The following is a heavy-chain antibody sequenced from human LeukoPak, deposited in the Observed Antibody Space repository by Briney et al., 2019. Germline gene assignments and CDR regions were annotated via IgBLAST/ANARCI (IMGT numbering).Heavy chain of an antibody. J-gene: IGHJ4*02. CDR3: ASPLGI. CDR1: GFPFSTYV. CDR2: ISGSGTTT. Sequence: VQPGGSLRLSCAASGFPFSTYVMSWVRQAPGKGLEWVSAISGSGTTTYYADSVKGRFTISRDTSKSTLYLQMNSLRAEDTAVYYCASPLGIWGQGTLVTVSS. V-gene: IGHV3-23*01. D-gene: IGHD1-26*01.